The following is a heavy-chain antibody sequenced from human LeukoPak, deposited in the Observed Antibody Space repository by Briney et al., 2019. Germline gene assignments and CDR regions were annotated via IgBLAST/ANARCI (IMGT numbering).Heavy chain of an antibody. CDR2: VSSGHHA. D-gene: IGHD5-18*01. CDR1: GFTLGGHD. V-gene: IGHV3-13*01. J-gene: IGHJ4*02. CDR3: VREARGYHYTYFDY. Sequence: GGSQRLSCTASGFTLGGHDMHWVRQTTGGGLEWVAAVSSGHHAFYADSVQGRFAVSRVDGKNSLYLQMNSLRAGDTAVYYCVREARGYHYTYFDYWGQGSLVTVSS.